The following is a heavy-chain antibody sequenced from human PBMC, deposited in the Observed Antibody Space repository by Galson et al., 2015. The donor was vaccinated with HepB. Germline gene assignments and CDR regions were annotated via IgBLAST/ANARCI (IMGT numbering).Heavy chain of an antibody. CDR1: GFTFSSYA. V-gene: IGHV3-23*01. Sequence: SLRLSCAASGFTFSSYAMSWVRQAPGKGLEWVSAISGSGGSTYYADSVKGRFTISRDNSKNTLYLQMNSLRAEDTAAYYCAKSRATPTFGDDAFDIWGQGTMVTVSS. J-gene: IGHJ3*02. D-gene: IGHD2-15*01. CDR2: ISGSGGST. CDR3: AKSRATPTFGDDAFDI.